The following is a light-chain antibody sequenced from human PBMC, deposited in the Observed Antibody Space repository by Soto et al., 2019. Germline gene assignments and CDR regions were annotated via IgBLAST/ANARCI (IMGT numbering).Light chain of an antibody. CDR3: QQYYSTLSWT. Sequence: DIVMTQSPDSLAVSLGERATINCKSSQSVLYSSNNENYLAWYQQKPGQPPKLLIYWASTRESGVPDRFSGSGSGTDFTLTISSLQAEDVAVYYCQQYYSTLSWTFGQGNKVEIK. J-gene: IGKJ1*01. CDR1: QSVLYSSNNENY. V-gene: IGKV4-1*01. CDR2: WAS.